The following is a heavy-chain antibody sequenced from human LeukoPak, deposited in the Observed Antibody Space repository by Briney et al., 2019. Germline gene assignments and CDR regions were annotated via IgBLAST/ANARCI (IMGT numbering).Heavy chain of an antibody. CDR1: GGSISSSSYY. CDR2: IYYSGST. CDR3: ASIQLQADY. V-gene: IGHV4-39*07. Sequence: PSETLSLTCTVSGGSISSSSYYWGWIRQPPGKGLEWIGSIYYSGSTYYNPSLKSRVTISVDTSKNQFSLKLSSATAADTAVYYCASIQLQADYWGQGTLVTVSS. D-gene: IGHD5-18*01. J-gene: IGHJ4*02.